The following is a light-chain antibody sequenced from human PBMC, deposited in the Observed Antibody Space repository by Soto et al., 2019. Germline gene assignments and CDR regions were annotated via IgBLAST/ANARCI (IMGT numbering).Light chain of an antibody. CDR1: QSVRSN. V-gene: IGKV3-20*01. CDR2: DAS. J-gene: IGKJ5*01. CDR3: QQYGSSPRT. Sequence: EVLMTQSPATLSVSPGERATLSCRASQSVRSNLAWYQQKPGQAPRLLIYDASTRATGIPDRFSGSGSGTDFTLTISRLEPEDFAVYYCQQYGSSPRTFGQGTRLEIK.